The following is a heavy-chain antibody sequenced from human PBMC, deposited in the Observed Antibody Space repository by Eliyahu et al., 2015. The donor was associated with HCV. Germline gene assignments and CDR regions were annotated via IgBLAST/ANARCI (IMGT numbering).Heavy chain of an antibody. CDR2: IYTSGST. CDR3: ARALRYCSSTSCYPYYYYGMDV. J-gene: IGHJ6*02. D-gene: IGHD2-2*01. Sequence: QVQLQESGPGLVKPSQTLSLTCTVSXGSIRSGSYYWXWXRQPAGKGLEWIGRIYTSGSTNYNPSLKSRVTISVDTSKNQFSLKLSSVTAADTAVYYCARALRYCSSTSCYPYYYYGMDVWGQGTTVTVSS. CDR1: XGSIRSGSYY. V-gene: IGHV4-61*02.